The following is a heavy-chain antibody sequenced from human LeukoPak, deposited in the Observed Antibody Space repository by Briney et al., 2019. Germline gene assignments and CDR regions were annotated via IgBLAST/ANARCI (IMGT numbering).Heavy chain of an antibody. CDR2: VSAYNGDT. V-gene: IGHV1-18*01. CDR1: GYTFTSYG. Sequence: AASVKVSCKASGYTFTSYGISWLRQAPGQGLEWMGWVSAYNGDTNYAQNLQGRVTMTTDTSTSTAYMEVKRLRSDDTAMYYCAREPGFDYWGQGTLVTVFS. D-gene: IGHD3-10*01. CDR3: AREPGFDY. J-gene: IGHJ4*02.